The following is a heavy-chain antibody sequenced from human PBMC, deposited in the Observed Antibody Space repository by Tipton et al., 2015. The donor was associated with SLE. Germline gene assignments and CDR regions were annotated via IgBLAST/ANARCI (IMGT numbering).Heavy chain of an antibody. CDR1: GGSFSGYY. CDR3: ARDSAGIAAAPFDY. V-gene: IGHV4-59*01. CDR2: IYYSGST. J-gene: IGHJ4*02. Sequence: TLSLTCAVYGGSFSGYYWSWIRQPPGKGLEWIGYIYYSGSTNYNPSLKSRVTISVDTSKNQFSLKLSSVTTADTAVYYCARDSAGIAAAPFDYWGQGTLVTVSS. D-gene: IGHD6-13*01.